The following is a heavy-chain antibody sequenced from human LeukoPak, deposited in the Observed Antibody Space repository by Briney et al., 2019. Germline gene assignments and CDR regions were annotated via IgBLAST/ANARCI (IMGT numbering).Heavy chain of an antibody. CDR3: ARDSSGYWDAFDI. CDR2: SYSDGGT. D-gene: IGHD3-22*01. Sequence: GGSLRLSCTSSGFSISYKYMSWVRQAPGKGLEWVSTSYSDGGTYYADSLKGRFTISRDNAKNSLYLQMNSLRAEDTALYYCARDSSGYWDAFDIWGRGTMVTVSS. V-gene: IGHV3-53*01. J-gene: IGHJ3*02. CDR1: GFSISYKY.